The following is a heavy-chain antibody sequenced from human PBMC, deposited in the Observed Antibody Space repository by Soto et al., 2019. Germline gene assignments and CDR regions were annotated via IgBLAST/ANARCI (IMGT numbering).Heavy chain of an antibody. CDR3: ARDPLWGTAMVLWYFDL. J-gene: IGHJ2*01. CDR2: ISYDGSNK. CDR1: GFTFSSYG. V-gene: IGHV3-30*03. D-gene: IGHD5-18*01. Sequence: GGSLRLSCAASGFTFSSYGMHWVRQAPGKGLEWVAVISYDGSNKYYADSVKGRFTISRDNSKNTLYLQMNSLRAEDTAVYYCARDPLWGTAMVLWYFDLWGRGTLVTVSS.